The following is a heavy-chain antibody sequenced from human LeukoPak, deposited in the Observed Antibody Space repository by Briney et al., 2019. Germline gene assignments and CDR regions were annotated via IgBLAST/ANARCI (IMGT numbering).Heavy chain of an antibody. D-gene: IGHD2-2*01. CDR1: GGSISSYY. V-gene: IGHV4-59*12. J-gene: IGHJ5*02. Sequence: ETLSLTCTVSGGSISSYYWSWIRQPPGKGLEWIGYIYYSGSTYYNPSLKSRVTISVDTSKNQFSLRLSSVTAADSAVYYCARWGTYASTSNWFDPWGQGTRVTVSS. CDR2: IYYSGST. CDR3: ARWGTYASTSNWFDP.